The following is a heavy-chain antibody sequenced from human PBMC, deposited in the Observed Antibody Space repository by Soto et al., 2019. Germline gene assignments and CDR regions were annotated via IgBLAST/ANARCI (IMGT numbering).Heavy chain of an antibody. D-gene: IGHD3-3*01. CDR1: GGTLSSFINYT. CDR3: ERRDTSGFLRYFDN. Sequence: QMQLVQSGAEVKKPGSSVKVSCKASGGTLSSFINYTINWVRHAPGQGLEWMGGIVPNVGTVNYAQKFQGRVKITADKSTCTAYMELSSLRSEDTALYYCERRDTSGFLRYFDNWGQGTLVTVSS. CDR2: IVPNVGTV. V-gene: IGHV1-69*06. J-gene: IGHJ4*02.